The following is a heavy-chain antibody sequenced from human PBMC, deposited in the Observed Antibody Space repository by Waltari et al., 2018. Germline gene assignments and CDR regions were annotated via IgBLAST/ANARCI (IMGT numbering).Heavy chain of an antibody. V-gene: IGHV1-69*01. CDR3: ARVSYSYGPRALDY. Sequence: QVQLVQSGAEVKKPGSSVKVSCKASGGTFSSYAISWVRQAPGQGLEWMGGIIPIFGTANYAQKFQGRVTITADESTSTAYMELSSLRSEDTAVYYCARVSYSYGPRALDYWGQGTLVTVSS. CDR1: GGTFSSYA. D-gene: IGHD5-18*01. J-gene: IGHJ4*02. CDR2: IIPIFGTA.